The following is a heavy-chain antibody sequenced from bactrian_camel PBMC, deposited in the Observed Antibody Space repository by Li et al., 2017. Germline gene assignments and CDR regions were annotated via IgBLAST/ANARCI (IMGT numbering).Heavy chain of an antibody. CDR1: LISYNRC. D-gene: IGHD2*01. Sequence: VQLVESGGGSVQTGGSLRLSCAASLISYNRCLGWFRQAPGKEREGVAAIEGDGTTTYSDSVKGRFTISKDNAKNTLYLEMTALKPEDTAKYYCAATAGGMQGIRIRWSDFGYWGQGTQVTVS. CDR3: AATAGGMQGIRIRWSDFGY. J-gene: IGHJ6*01. CDR2: IEGDGTT. V-gene: IGHV3S67*01.